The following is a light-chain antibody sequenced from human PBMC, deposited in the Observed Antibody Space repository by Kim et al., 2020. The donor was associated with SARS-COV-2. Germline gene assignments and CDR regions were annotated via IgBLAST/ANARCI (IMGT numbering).Light chain of an antibody. CDR2: AAS. CDR1: QRISSS. V-gene: IGKV1-39*01. Sequence: DIQMTQSPSSLSASVGDRVTITCRTSQRISSSLNWYQQKPETAPKLLIYAASGLQSGVPSRFSGSGSGTDFTLTINGLQPEDFATYFCQQSYTFPRTFGQGTKVDIK. J-gene: IGKJ1*01. CDR3: QQSYTFPRT.